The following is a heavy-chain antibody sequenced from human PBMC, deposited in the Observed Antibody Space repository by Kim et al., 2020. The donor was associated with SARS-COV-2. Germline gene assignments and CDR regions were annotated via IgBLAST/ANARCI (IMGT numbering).Heavy chain of an antibody. D-gene: IGHD3-22*01. CDR3: ARQILIDYYDSSGYSDY. Sequence: GESLKISCKGSGYSFTSYWIGWVRQMPGKGLEWMGIIYPGDSDTRYSPSFQGQVTISADKSISTAYLQWSSLKASDTAMYYCARQILIDYYDSSGYSDYWGQGTLVTVSS. V-gene: IGHV5-51*01. CDR1: GYSFTSYW. J-gene: IGHJ4*02. CDR2: IYPGDSDT.